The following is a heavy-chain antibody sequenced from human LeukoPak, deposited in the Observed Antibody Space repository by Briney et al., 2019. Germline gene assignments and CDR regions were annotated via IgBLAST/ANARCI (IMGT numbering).Heavy chain of an antibody. CDR2: IKQHGKEK. J-gene: IGHJ6*03. CDR3: ARVKQQLVRLLGRDTTYYYYYYMDV. V-gene: IGHV3-7*01. Sequence: PGGSLRLSCAGSGFTFSSYWMSWVRQAPGKGLECVAKIKQHGKEKLYVDSVKGRVTISRDNAKNSLFLQMDSLRAEETAVYFCARVKQQLVRLLGRDTTYYYYYYMDVWGKGTTVTVSS. CDR1: GFTFSSYW. D-gene: IGHD6-13*01.